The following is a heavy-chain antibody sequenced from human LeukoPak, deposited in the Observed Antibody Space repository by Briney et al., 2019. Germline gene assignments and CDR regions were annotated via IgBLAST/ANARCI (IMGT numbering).Heavy chain of an antibody. V-gene: IGHV3-33*06. CDR1: GFTFSSYG. D-gene: IGHD1-26*01. Sequence: QPGGSLRLSCAASGFTFSSYGMHWVRQAPGKGLEWVSVIWYDGSNKYYADSVKGPFTISRDNSKNTLYLQMNSLRAEDTAVYYCAKDGGATMTWRQSLDYWGQGTLVTVSS. CDR3: AKDGGATMTWRQSLDY. CDR2: IWYDGSNK. J-gene: IGHJ4*02.